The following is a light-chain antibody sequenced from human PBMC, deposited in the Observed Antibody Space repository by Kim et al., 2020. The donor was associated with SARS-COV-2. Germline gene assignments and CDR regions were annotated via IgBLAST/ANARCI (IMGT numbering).Light chain of an antibody. J-gene: IGLJ1*01. CDR3: QSYDSSLSGSYV. CDR2: GNS. CDR1: SSNIGAGYD. V-gene: IGLV1-40*01. Sequence: GQRVTISCTGSSSNIGAGYDVHWYQQLPGTAPKLLIYGNSNRPSGVPDRFSGSKSGTSASLAITGLQAEDEADYYCQSYDSSLSGSYVFGTGTKVT.